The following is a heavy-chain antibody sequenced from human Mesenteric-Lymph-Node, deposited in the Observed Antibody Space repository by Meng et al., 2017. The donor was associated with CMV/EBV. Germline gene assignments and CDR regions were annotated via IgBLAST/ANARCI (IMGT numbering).Heavy chain of an antibody. D-gene: IGHD6-6*01. CDR3: AKGHHGSSYYYHYGVDV. V-gene: IGHV3-23*01. CDR1: GFTFSSYA. J-gene: IGHJ6*02. CDR2: ISESGGST. Sequence: GESLKISCGASGFTFSSYAMSWVRQAPGKGLEWVSGISESGGSTYYADSVKGRFTISRDNSKRTVYLQMSSLRAEDAAVYYCAKGHHGSSYYYHYGVDVWGQGTTVTVSS.